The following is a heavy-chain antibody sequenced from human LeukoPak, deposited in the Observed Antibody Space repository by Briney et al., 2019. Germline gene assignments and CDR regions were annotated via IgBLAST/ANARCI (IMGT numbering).Heavy chain of an antibody. CDR1: GGSISSYY. Sequence: SETLSLTCTVSGGSISSYYWSWIRQPPGKGLEWIGYIFYTGSTNYNPSLKSRVTISVLTSKNRFSLKLSSVTAADTAVYYCARQRDWGFGSYFDYWGQGTLVTVSS. D-gene: IGHD7-27*01. CDR3: ARQRDWGFGSYFDY. V-gene: IGHV4-59*01. J-gene: IGHJ4*02. CDR2: IFYTGST.